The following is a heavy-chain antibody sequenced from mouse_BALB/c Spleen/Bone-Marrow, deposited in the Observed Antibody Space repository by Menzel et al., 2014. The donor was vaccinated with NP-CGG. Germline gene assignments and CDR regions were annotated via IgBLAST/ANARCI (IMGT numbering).Heavy chain of an antibody. V-gene: IGHV5-6-3*01. J-gene: IGHJ1*01. Sequence: DVMLVESGGGLVQPGGSLKLSCVASGFTFSSYGMSWVRQTPDKRLELVATINNNGGSTYYPDSVKGQFTISRDNAKNTLYLQMSMLKSEDTSRYYCARVYGGFFDVWGAGTPVTVSS. CDR2: INNNGGST. CDR3: ARVYGGFFDV. D-gene: IGHD1-1*01. CDR1: GFTFSSYG.